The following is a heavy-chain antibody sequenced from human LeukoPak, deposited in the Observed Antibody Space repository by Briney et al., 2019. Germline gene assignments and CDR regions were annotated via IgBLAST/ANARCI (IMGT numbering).Heavy chain of an antibody. CDR3: ARDTSGQTRADDAFDI. V-gene: IGHV1-8*03. CDR2: MNPKSGNT. D-gene: IGHD6-19*01. J-gene: IGHJ3*02. Sequence: ASVKVSCEASGYTFFSHDINWVRQATGQGLEWMGWMNPKSGNTGYAQKFQARITISRDTSRNTAYMELNSLISEDTAVYFCARDTSGQTRADDAFDIWGQGTMVTV. CDR1: GYTFFSHD.